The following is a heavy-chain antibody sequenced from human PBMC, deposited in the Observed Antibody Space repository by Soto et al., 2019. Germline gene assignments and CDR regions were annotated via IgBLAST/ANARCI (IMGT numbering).Heavy chain of an antibody. CDR1: GFTFSTYW. Sequence: EVQLVESGGGLVQAGGSLRLSCASSGFTFSTYWMSWVRQAPGKGLEWVANIKLDGSEKYDVECVKGRLTISRDNAKTSLYLQMNSLRDEDTDVYYCARPRFCTRGSCYFDFWVQGTLVTVSS. D-gene: IGHD2-15*01. CDR3: ARPRFCTRGSCYFDF. CDR2: IKLDGSEK. V-gene: IGHV3-7*01. J-gene: IGHJ4*02.